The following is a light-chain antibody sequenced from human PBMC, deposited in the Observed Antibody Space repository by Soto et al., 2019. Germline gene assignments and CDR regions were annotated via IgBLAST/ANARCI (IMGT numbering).Light chain of an antibody. J-gene: IGLJ1*01. CDR3: TSYTSSSTYV. Sequence: QSVLTQPASVSGSPGQSITISCTGTSSDVDGYDYVSWYQQHPGKAPKLMIYEVNNRPSGVSTRFSGSKSGNTASLTISGLQADAVAYYYCTSYTSSSTYVFGTGTKVTVL. V-gene: IGLV2-14*01. CDR2: EVN. CDR1: SSDVDGYDY.